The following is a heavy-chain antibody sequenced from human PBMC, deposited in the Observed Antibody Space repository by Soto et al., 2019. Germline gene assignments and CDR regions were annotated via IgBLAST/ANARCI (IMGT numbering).Heavy chain of an antibody. J-gene: IGHJ3*02. CDR1: GGTFNNYA. CDR2: IVPMFPTT. Sequence: QVQLVQSGAEVKKPGSSVKVSCKASGGTFNNYAVSWVRQAPGPGLEWMGGIVPMFPTTNYAQKFQGRVTITADESTSTAYMELTSLRSEDTAVYYCARGAEIATISSPFAIWGQGTMVTVSS. V-gene: IGHV1-69*01. CDR3: ARGAEIATISSPFAI. D-gene: IGHD2-21*01.